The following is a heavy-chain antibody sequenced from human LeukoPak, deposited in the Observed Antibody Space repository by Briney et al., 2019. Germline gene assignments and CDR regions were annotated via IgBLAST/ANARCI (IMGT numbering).Heavy chain of an antibody. CDR1: GYTFTNYD. D-gene: IGHD3-9*01. Sequence: GASVKVSCKASGYTFTNYDINWVRQATGQGPEWMGWMNPNSGHTGYAQRFQGRVTMTRNTSINTAYMELSSLRSEDTAVYYCARGNYDILTGYTYNDYWGQGTLVSVSS. V-gene: IGHV1-8*01. CDR2: MNPNSGHT. J-gene: IGHJ4*02. CDR3: ARGNYDILTGYTYNDY.